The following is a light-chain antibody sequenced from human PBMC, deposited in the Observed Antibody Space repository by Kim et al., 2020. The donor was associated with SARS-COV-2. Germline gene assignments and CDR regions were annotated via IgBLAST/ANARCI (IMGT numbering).Light chain of an antibody. CDR3: QESYCTSWT. V-gene: IGKV1-39*01. Sequence: DIQMTQSPSSLSASVGDRVTITCRASQSISIYLNWYQQKPGKAPKLLIYAASSLQSGVPSRFSGSGSGTDFTLTISSLQPEDFATYYCQESYCTSWTFGQGTKVDIK. CDR2: AAS. CDR1: QSISIY. J-gene: IGKJ1*01.